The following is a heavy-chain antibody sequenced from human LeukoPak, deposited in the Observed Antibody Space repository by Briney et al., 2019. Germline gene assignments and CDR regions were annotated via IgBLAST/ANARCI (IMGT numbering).Heavy chain of an antibody. V-gene: IGHV1-2*02. J-gene: IGHJ5*01. CDR1: GYSLTDHY. CDR2: INPNNTET. D-gene: IGHD5-24*01. CDR3: ARVFVVELGPMNWFDS. Sequence: ASVKVSCKASGYSLTDHYINWVRQAPGQGLEWMGWINPNNTETGNAQQFQGRVTLTRDTFTSTAYMELQRLTSDDAAIYYCARVFVVELGPMNWFDSWGQGTLVTVSS.